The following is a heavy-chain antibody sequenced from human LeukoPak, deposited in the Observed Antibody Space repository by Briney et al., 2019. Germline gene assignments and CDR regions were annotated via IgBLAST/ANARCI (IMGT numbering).Heavy chain of an antibody. D-gene: IGHD3-22*01. CDR3: ARGPYRYDSRGSYRVRGPSWCDY. V-gene: IGHV4-34*01. CDR1: GGSFSGYY. J-gene: IGHJ4*02. CDR2: INHSGST. Sequence: SETLSLTCAVYGGSFSGYYWSWIRQPPGKGLEWIGEINHSGSTNYNPSLKSRVTISVDTSKNQFSLKLSSVTAADTAVYYCARGPYRYDSRGSYRVRGPSWCDYWGQGTLVTVSS.